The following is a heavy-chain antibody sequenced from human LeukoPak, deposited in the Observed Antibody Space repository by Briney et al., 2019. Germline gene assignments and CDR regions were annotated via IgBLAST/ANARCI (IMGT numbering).Heavy chain of an antibody. CDR1: GFPFDDYG. CDR2: INWNGGST. J-gene: IGHJ4*02. CDR3: ARAFRPSTPSPPYFDY. Sequence: GGSLRLSCAASGFPFDDYGMTWVRQAPGKGLEWVSGINWNGGSTGYADSVKGRFTISRDNAKNSLYLQMNSLRAEDTAVYYCARAFRPSTPSPPYFDYWGQGTLVTVSS. V-gene: IGHV3-20*04. D-gene: IGHD2-2*01.